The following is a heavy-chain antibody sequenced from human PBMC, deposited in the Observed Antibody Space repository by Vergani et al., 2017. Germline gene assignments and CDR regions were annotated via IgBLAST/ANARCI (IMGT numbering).Heavy chain of an antibody. CDR1: GFKFSDHY. D-gene: IGHD1-1*01. V-gene: IGHV3-11*04. Sequence: LEESGGGSVKPGGSLRLSCAASGFKFSDHYMSCFRQPPAKGLVWVSHISPGASTVSYTDSVTGRFTVSGDNVNNSLPLDMTTLTVEDTAVYYCAKIPVLSTTGHYYAMDVWGQGTTVIVSS. J-gene: IGHJ6*02. CDR2: ISPGASTV. CDR3: AKIPVLSTTGHYYAMDV.